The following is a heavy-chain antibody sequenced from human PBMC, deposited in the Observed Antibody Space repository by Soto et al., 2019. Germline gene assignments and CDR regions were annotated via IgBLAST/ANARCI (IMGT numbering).Heavy chain of an antibody. J-gene: IGHJ6*02. Sequence: ASVKVSCKASGCTFSSYAISWVRQAPGQGLEWMGGISANNGNTNYAQKLQGRVTMTTDTSTSTAYMELRSLRSDDTAMYYCARHTILGVVPTLPHSYYYVMDVWGQGTTVTVSS. CDR3: ARHTILGVVPTLPHSYYYVMDV. D-gene: IGHD3-3*01. V-gene: IGHV1-18*01. CDR2: ISANNGNT. CDR1: GCTFSSYA.